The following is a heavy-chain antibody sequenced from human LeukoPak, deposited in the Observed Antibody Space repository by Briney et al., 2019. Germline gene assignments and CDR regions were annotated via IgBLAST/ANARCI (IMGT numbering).Heavy chain of an antibody. Sequence: NPGGSLRLSCAASGFRFSTYDANWVRQAPGKGLEWVASISASTTYIYYADSVKGRLTISRDDAKNSLYLQMSSLRADDTAVYYCAIEVIGGNSAWGQGTLVTVSS. CDR2: ISASTTYI. J-gene: IGHJ4*02. V-gene: IGHV3-21*01. D-gene: IGHD4-23*01. CDR3: AIEVIGGNSA. CDR1: GFRFSTYD.